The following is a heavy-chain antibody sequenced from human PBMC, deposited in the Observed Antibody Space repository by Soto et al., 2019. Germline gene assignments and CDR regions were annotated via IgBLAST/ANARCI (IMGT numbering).Heavy chain of an antibody. CDR1: GYTFTSYG. J-gene: IGHJ4*02. Sequence: QVQLVQSGAEVKKPGASVKVSCKASGYTFTSYGISWVRQAPGQGLEWMGWISAYNGNTNYAQKLQGRVNMTTDTSTSKAYIERRGLRSDDTAVYYCARGGGDIVATIGPPGDYWGQGTLVTVSS. CDR3: ARGGGDIVATIGPPGDY. CDR2: ISAYNGNT. D-gene: IGHD5-12*01. V-gene: IGHV1-18*01.